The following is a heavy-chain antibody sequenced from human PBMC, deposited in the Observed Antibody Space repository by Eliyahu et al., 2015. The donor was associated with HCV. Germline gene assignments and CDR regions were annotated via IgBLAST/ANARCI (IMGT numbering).Heavy chain of an antibody. V-gene: IGHV1-46*01. J-gene: IGHJ5*02. CDR2: INPSGGST. CDR1: GIPFTSXX. CDR3: ARDPSVAAKPAGWFDP. Sequence: QVQLVQSGAEVKKPGASVKVSCKASGIPFTSXXXPWVRQAPGQGLEWMGIINPSGGSTSYAQKFQGRVTMTRDTSTSTVYMELSSLRSEDTAVYYCARDPSVAAKPAGWFDPWGQGTLVTVSS. D-gene: IGHD6-19*01.